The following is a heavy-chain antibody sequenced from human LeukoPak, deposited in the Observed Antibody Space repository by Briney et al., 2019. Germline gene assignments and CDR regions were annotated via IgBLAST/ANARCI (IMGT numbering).Heavy chain of an antibody. V-gene: IGHV4-34*01. Sequence: SETLSLTCAVYGGSFSGYYWSWIRQPPGKGLEWIGEINHSGSTNYNPSLKSRVTISVDTSKNQFSLKLSSVTAADTAVYYCARGEYYGSGSYYPGDYWGQGTLVTVSS. D-gene: IGHD3-10*01. CDR2: INHSGST. J-gene: IGHJ4*02. CDR1: GGSFSGYY. CDR3: ARGEYYGSGSYYPGDY.